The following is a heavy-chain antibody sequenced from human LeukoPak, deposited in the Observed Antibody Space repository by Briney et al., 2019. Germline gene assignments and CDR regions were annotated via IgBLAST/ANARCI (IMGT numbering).Heavy chain of an antibody. Sequence: GASVKVSCKASGYTFTSYDINWVRQATGQGLEWMGWMNPNSGNTGYAQKFQGRVTMTRNTSISTAYMELSSLRSEDTAVYYCATILRRVAATHFDYWGQGTLVTVSS. V-gene: IGHV1-8*01. D-gene: IGHD2-15*01. J-gene: IGHJ4*02. CDR3: ATILRRVAATHFDY. CDR1: GYTFTSYD. CDR2: MNPNSGNT.